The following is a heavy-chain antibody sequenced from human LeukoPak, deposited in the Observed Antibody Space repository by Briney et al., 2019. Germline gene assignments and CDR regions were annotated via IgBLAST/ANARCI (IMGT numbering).Heavy chain of an antibody. Sequence: SETLSLTCTVSDGSVSSGSYYWSWIRQPPGKGLEWIGYIYYSGSTNYNPSLKSRVTISVDTSKNQFSLKLSSVTAADTAVYYCASNNYDFWSGYYRFDYWGQGTLVTVSS. V-gene: IGHV4-61*01. J-gene: IGHJ4*02. CDR1: DGSVSSGSYY. CDR3: ASNNYDFWSGYYRFDY. CDR2: IYYSGST. D-gene: IGHD3-3*01.